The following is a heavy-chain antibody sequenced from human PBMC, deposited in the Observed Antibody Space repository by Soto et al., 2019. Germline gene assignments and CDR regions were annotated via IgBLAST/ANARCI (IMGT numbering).Heavy chain of an antibody. Sequence: QVQLVQSGAEVKKPGSSVKVSCKASGGTFSSYAISWVRQAPGQGLEWMGGIIPIFGTANYAQKFQGRVTITADESTSTAYMELSRLRSEDTAVYYCAREDYYGSGSYAQGDYWGQGTLVTVSS. CDR1: GGTFSSYA. V-gene: IGHV1-69*01. CDR2: IIPIFGTA. J-gene: IGHJ4*02. CDR3: AREDYYGSGSYAQGDY. D-gene: IGHD3-10*01.